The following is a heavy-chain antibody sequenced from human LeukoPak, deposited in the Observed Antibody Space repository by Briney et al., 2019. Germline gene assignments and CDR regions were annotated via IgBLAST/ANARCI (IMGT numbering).Heavy chain of an antibody. CDR2: ISHIGST. V-gene: IGHV4-59*11. CDR3: ARDLVTVTKGFDI. Sequence: SETLSLTCEVSDDSFSSHYWTWIRQPPGNGLEWIGYISHIGSTNYNPSLKSRVTISIDTSKNQFSLKLSSVTAADTAVYYCARDLVTVTKGFDIWGQGTMVTVSS. D-gene: IGHD4-17*01. J-gene: IGHJ3*02. CDR1: DDSFSSHY.